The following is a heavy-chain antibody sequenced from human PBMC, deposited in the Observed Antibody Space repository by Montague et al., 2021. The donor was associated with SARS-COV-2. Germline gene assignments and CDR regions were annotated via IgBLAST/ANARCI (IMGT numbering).Heavy chain of an antibody. CDR3: ARKGSGRSDLAY. D-gene: IGHD1-26*01. CDR1: VHCSGADHW. CDR2: IYHPLST. J-gene: IGHJ4*02. Sequence: SETLSLTCAVSVHCSGADHWWTSVHLPPEHQLPRVVVIYHPLSTKYKPSLKSRVSMSVDKSWNQFSLRLTSVTAADTAIYYCARKGSGRSDLAYWGQGTLVTVSS. V-gene: IGHV4-4*02.